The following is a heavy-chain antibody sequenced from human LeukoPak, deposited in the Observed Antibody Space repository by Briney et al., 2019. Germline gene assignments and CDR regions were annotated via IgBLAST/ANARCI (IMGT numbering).Heavy chain of an antibody. CDR1: VGSISSYY. J-gene: IGHJ5*02. D-gene: IGHD3-9*01. CDR3: ARVTHYHLFSVLIQTGGWVEL. CDR2: IYYSGST. V-gene: IGHV4-59*01. Sequence: ASETLSLTCTVSVGSISSYYWSWIRQPPGKGLEWIGYIYYSGSTNYNPSLKSRVTLSVDTCKNQFSLKLSSVTAADTAVYCCARVTHYHLFSVLIQTGGWVELWRRGTMVRVFS.